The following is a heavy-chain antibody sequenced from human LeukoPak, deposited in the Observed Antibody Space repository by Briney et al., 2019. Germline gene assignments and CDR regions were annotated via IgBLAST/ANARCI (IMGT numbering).Heavy chain of an antibody. D-gene: IGHD2-15*01. Sequence: SETLSLTCTVSGDSFSSGAYYWTWIRQHPGKGLEWIGFIYYSGSTYYNPSLKSRVTISIDTSKNQFSLRLSSVTAADTAVYYCAFVVADYYFDYWGQGTLVTVSS. V-gene: IGHV4-31*03. CDR2: IYYSGST. CDR1: GDSFSSGAYY. CDR3: AFVVADYYFDY. J-gene: IGHJ4*02.